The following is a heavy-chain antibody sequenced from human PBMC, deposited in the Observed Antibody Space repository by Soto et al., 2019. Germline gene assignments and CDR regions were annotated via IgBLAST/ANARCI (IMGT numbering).Heavy chain of an antibody. CDR3: VRYHGPGVNCDS. Sequence: QVQLQESGPGLVKPSQTLSLTCTVSGRSISSGDYYWTWIRQPPGKGLEWIGYTNYRGDTYYNPSLKSRVRISVDTSSNQFSLMVTSLTAADTAVYYCVRYHGPGVNCDSWGQGTLVIVSS. CDR2: TNYRGDT. CDR1: GRSISSGDYY. J-gene: IGHJ4*02. V-gene: IGHV4-30-4*01. D-gene: IGHD3-10*01.